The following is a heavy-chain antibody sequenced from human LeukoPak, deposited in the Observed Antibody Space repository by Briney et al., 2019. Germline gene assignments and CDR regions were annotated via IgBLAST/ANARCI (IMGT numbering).Heavy chain of an antibody. V-gene: IGHV4-34*01. Sequence: SETLSLTCAVYGGSFSGYYWSWIRQPPGKGLEWIGEINHSGSTNYNPSLKSRVTISVDTSKNQFSLKLSSVTAADTAVYYCARDHYYDSSGYTFGYWGQGTLVTVSS. D-gene: IGHD3-22*01. CDR2: INHSGST. CDR1: GGSFSGYY. CDR3: ARDHYYDSSGYTFGY. J-gene: IGHJ4*02.